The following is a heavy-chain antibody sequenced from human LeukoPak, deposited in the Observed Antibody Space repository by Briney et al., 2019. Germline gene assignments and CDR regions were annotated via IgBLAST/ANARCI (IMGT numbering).Heavy chain of an antibody. Sequence: PSETLSLTCTVSGSSISSSGYYWGWIRQPPGKGLEWIASMSYSGTTYYSPSLKSRVTISVDTSKNQFSLKLSSVTAADTAVYFCARSGYSFLVGSWGQGTLVTVSA. CDR1: GSSISSSGYY. J-gene: IGHJ4*02. CDR2: MSYSGTT. CDR3: ARSGYSFLVGS. V-gene: IGHV4-39*01. D-gene: IGHD5-18*01.